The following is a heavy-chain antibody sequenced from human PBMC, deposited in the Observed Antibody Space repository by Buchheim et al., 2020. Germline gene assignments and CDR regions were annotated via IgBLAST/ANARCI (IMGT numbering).Heavy chain of an antibody. D-gene: IGHD5-18*01. J-gene: IGHJ4*02. V-gene: IGHV4-59*01. CDR2: IYYSGST. CDR3: ARGGYSYGPFDY. CDR1: GGYISSYY. Sequence: QVQLQESGPGLVKPSETLSLTCTVSGGYISSYYWSWIRQPPGKGLEWIGYIYYSGSTNYNPSLKSRVTISVDTSKNQFSLKLSSVTAADTAVYYCARGGYSYGPFDYWGQGTL.